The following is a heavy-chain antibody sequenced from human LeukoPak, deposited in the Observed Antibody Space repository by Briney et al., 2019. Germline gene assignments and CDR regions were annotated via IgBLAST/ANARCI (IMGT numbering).Heavy chain of an antibody. CDR3: ARARAGIQAGFDY. CDR2: INWNGGST. D-gene: IGHD1-1*01. J-gene: IGHJ4*02. CDR1: GFTFDDYG. Sequence: GGSLRLSCAASGFTFDDYGMSWVRQAPGKGLEWVSGINWNGGSTGYADSVKGRFTISRDNAKNSLYLQMNSLRVEDTAVYYCARARAGIQAGFDYWGQGTLVTVSS. V-gene: IGHV3-20*04.